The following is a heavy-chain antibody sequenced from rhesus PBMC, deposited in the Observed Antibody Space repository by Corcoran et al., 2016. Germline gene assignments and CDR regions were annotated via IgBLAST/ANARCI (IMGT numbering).Heavy chain of an antibody. CDR2: FYGSRGSN. V-gene: IGHV4S14*01. J-gene: IGHJ1*01. D-gene: IGHD3-16*01. Sequence: QVQLQESGPGLVKPSETLSLTVAVSGGAISGSYYWSWIRKPPEKGLEWIGSFYGSRGSNYLNPSLKSRIPLSVETAKNQCSLVLGSVAAAASAVSFCPSHYYSGRYYHCSWGLVVLVSVSS. CDR1: GGAISGSYY. CDR3: PSHYYSGRYYHCS.